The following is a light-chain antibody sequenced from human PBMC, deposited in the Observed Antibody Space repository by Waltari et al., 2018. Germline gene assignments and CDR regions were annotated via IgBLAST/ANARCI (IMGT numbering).Light chain of an antibody. V-gene: IGLV4-69*01. CDR1: SGHSTNV. Sequence: QLVLTQSPSASASLGASVKLTCTLSSGHSTNVIAWLQKRPEKGPRFVMKVNSDGSHSKGDEIPDRFSGSSSGAARYLTISSVQSEDEADYYCQTGGHGTWVFGGGTKLTVL. J-gene: IGLJ3*02. CDR3: QTGGHGTWV. CDR2: VNSDGSH.